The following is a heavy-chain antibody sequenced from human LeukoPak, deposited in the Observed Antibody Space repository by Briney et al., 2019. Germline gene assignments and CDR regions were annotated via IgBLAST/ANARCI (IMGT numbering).Heavy chain of an antibody. D-gene: IGHD3-16*01. CDR2: IYYSGST. V-gene: IGHV4-39*01. CDR3: ARGNYDYVWGGIDY. Sequence: PSETLSLTCTVSGGSISSTTYYWGWIRQPPGKGLEWIASIYYSGSTYYNPSLKSRVTIPVDTSKNQFSLKLTSVTAADTAVYYCARGNYDYVWGGIDYWGQGTLVTVSS. CDR1: GGSISSTTYY. J-gene: IGHJ4*02.